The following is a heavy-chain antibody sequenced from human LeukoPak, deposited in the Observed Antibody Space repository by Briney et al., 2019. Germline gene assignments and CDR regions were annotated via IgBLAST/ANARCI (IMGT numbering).Heavy chain of an antibody. Sequence: ASVKVSCKASGGTFSSYAISWVRQAPGQGLEWMGGIIPIFGTANYAQKFQGRVTITADESTSTAYMELSSLRSEDTAVYYCAAYCSSTSCYPVVDYWGQGTLVTVSS. CDR1: GGTFSSYA. D-gene: IGHD2-2*01. V-gene: IGHV1-69*01. J-gene: IGHJ4*02. CDR2: IIPIFGTA. CDR3: AAYCSSTSCYPVVDY.